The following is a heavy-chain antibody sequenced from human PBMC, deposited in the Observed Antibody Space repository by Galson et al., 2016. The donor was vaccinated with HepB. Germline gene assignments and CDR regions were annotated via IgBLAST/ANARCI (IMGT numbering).Heavy chain of an antibody. V-gene: IGHV3-30-3*01. D-gene: IGHD1-26*01. CDR1: GFTFSTYT. CDR3: TRQGVGASFDY. Sequence: SLRLSCAASGFTFSTYTMHWVRQAPGKGLEWLAVISSDGSDKYYADSVRGRFTISRDNSKNTVYLQMNSLRHEDTAVYYCTRQGVGASFDYWGQGTLVTVSS. CDR2: ISSDGSDK. J-gene: IGHJ4*02.